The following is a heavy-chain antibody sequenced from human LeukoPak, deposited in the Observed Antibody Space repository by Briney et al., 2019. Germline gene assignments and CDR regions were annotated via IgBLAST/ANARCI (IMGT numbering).Heavy chain of an antibody. Sequence: GGSLRLSCAASGFTFDDYGMSWVRQAPGKGLEWVSGINWNGGSTGYADSVKGRFTISRDNAKNSLYLQMNSLRAEDTALYYCARLRSGGIAAAGYYFDYWGQGTLVTVSS. V-gene: IGHV3-20*04. CDR1: GFTFDDYG. CDR2: INWNGGST. CDR3: ARLRSGGIAAAGYYFDY. D-gene: IGHD6-13*01. J-gene: IGHJ4*02.